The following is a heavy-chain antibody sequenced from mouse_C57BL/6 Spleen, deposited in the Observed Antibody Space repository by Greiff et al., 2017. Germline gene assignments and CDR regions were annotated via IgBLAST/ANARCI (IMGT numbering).Heavy chain of an antibody. CDR2: IDPGDGDT. V-gene: IGHV1-82*01. CDR1: GYAFSSSW. Sequence: VQLQQSGPELVKPGASVKISCKASGYAFSSSWMNWVKQRPGKGLEWIGRIDPGDGDTNYNGKFKGKATLTADKASSTAYMQLSSLTSEDSAVYFCARNYYINYFDYWGQGTTLTVSS. CDR3: ARNYYINYFDY. J-gene: IGHJ2*01. D-gene: IGHD2-12*01.